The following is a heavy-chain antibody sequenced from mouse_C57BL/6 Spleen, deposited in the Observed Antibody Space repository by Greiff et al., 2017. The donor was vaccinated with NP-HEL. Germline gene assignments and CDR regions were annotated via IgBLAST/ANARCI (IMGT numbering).Heavy chain of an antibody. V-gene: IGHV1-76*01. CDR3: ARGDLRESYYAMDY. J-gene: IGHJ4*01. D-gene: IGHD1-1*01. CDR2: IYPGSGNT. Sequence: QVQLQQSGAELVRPGASVKLSCKASGYTFTDYYINWVKQRPGQGLEWIARIYPGSGNTYYNEKFKGKATLTAEKSSSTAYMQLSSLTSEDSAVYFCARGDLRESYYAMDYWGQGTSVTVSS. CDR1: GYTFTDYY.